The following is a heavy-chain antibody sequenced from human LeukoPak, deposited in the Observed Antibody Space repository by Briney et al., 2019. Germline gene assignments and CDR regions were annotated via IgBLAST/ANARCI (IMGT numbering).Heavy chain of an antibody. V-gene: IGHV3-23*01. CDR2: ISDGGSRT. Sequence: GPLRLSCAASGFSFSSYAVSWVRQAPGKGLEWVSGISDGGSRTYYADSVKGRFTISRDDSKNTLYLQMNSLRAEDTAVYYCAKVQLGIGVDYWGQGTLVTVSS. D-gene: IGHD7-27*01. CDR3: AKVQLGIGVDY. CDR1: GFSFSSYA. J-gene: IGHJ4*02.